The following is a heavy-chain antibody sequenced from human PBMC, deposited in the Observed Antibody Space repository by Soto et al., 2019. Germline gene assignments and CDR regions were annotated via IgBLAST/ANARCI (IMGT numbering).Heavy chain of an antibody. D-gene: IGHD5-18*01. CDR3: ARATAMVVFDY. Sequence: NFQGRVTITRDTSASTAYMELSSLRSEDTAVYYCARATAMVVFDYWGQGTLVTVSS. J-gene: IGHJ4*02. V-gene: IGHV1-3*01.